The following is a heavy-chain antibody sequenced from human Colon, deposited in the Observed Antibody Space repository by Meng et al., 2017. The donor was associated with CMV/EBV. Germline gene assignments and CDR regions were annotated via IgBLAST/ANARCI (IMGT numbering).Heavy chain of an antibody. J-gene: IGHJ6*02. CDR1: GFTFTTYW. V-gene: IGHV5-51*01. Sequence: GESLKISCRGSGFTFTTYWIARVRQMPGKGLEWMGIIYPNDNDTRYSPSFQGQVTISADKSIGTAYLQWSSLKASDTAIYYCARRYGAGSYGMDVWGLGTTVTVSS. CDR3: ARRYGAGSYGMDV. CDR2: IYPNDNDT. D-gene: IGHD3-10*01.